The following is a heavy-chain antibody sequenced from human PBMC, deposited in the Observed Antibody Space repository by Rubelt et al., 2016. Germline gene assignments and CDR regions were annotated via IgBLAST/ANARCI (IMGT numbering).Heavy chain of an antibody. CDR3: ARGGLSELLWFGESRIDY. Sequence: QVQLVQSGAEVKKPGASVKVSCKASGYTFTSYAMHWVRQAPGQRLEWMGWINAGNGNTKYSQKFQGRVTITRDTSASKASMELSSLRSEDTAVYYCARGGLSELLWFGESRIDYWGQGTLVTVSS. CDR2: INAGNGNT. V-gene: IGHV1-3*01. D-gene: IGHD3-10*01. J-gene: IGHJ4*02. CDR1: GYTFTSYA.